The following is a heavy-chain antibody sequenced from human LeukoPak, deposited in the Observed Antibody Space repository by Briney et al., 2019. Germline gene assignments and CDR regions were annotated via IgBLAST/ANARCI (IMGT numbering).Heavy chain of an antibody. J-gene: IGHJ5*02. V-gene: IGHV4-34*01. Sequence: SETLSLTCAVYGGSFSGYYWGWIRQPPGKGLEWIGEISHSGSTNYNPSLKSRVTISIDTSKNQFSLKLSSVTAADTAVFYCAREDCSGGSCTPGWFDPWGQGTLVTVSS. CDR3: AREDCSGGSCTPGWFDP. D-gene: IGHD2-15*01. CDR2: ISHSGST. CDR1: GGSFSGYY.